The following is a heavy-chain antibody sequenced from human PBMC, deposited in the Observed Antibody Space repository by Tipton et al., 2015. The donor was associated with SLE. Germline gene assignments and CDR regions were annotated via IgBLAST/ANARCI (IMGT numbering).Heavy chain of an antibody. D-gene: IGHD2-15*01. CDR1: GFTVSSNY. V-gene: IGHV3-66*02. CDR3: ARGLDYSPGQD. J-gene: IGHJ1*01. Sequence: SLRLSCAASGFTVSSNYMSWVRQAPGKGLEWVSVIYSGGSTYYADSVKGRFTISRDNSKNTLYLQMNSLRAEDTAVYYCARGLDYSPGQDWGQGTLVTVSS. CDR2: IYSGGST.